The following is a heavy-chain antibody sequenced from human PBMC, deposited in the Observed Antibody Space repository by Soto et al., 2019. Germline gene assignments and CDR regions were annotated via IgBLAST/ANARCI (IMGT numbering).Heavy chain of an antibody. CDR3: AKEPLAQASGWYADY. Sequence: GASVKVSCKASGFTFTSSAVQWVRQARGQRLEWIGWIVVGSGNTNYAQKFQERVTITRDMSTSTAYMELSSLRSEDTAVYYCAKEPLAQASGWYADYWGQGTLVTVSS. J-gene: IGHJ4*02. CDR2: IVVGSGNT. V-gene: IGHV1-58*01. CDR1: GFTFTSSA. D-gene: IGHD6-19*01.